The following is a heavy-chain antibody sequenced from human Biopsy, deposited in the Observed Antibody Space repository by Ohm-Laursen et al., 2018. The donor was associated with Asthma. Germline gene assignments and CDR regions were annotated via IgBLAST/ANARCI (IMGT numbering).Heavy chain of an antibody. D-gene: IGHD2-21*01. CDR3: ARAGESDLVGGLDV. CDR2: IAWDGINS. V-gene: IGHV3-30*03. Sequence: SLRLSCAASGFTFSIYDIHWVRQAPGKGLEWVAFIAWDGINSYYADSVKGQFTISRDNSRNTLYLQKNSLRADDTAVYYCARAGESDLVGGLDVWGQGATVSVSS. J-gene: IGHJ6*02. CDR1: GFTFSIYD.